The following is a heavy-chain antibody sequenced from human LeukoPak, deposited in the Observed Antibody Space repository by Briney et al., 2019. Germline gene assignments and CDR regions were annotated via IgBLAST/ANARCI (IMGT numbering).Heavy chain of an antibody. CDR2: ISGGSDDI. J-gene: IGHJ5*02. CDR3: VRIPNNAGFPNWFDP. D-gene: IGHD2-21*01. CDR1: GFSFSTST. Sequence: GESLRLSCAASGFSFSTSTMNWIRQAPGKGLEWVSSISGGSDDIHYADSVKGRFAISRDNAKNSVYLQMNSLRAEDTALYYCVRIPNNAGFPNWFDPWGQGTLVTVSS. V-gene: IGHV3-21*01.